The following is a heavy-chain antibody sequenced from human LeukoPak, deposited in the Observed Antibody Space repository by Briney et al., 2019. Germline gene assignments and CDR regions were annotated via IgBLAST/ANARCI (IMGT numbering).Heavy chain of an antibody. D-gene: IGHD2-2*01. CDR3: ATDLQPFDY. CDR2: IKQDGSEK. Sequence: GGSLRLSCAVSGFTFSSYSMSWVRQAPGKGLEWVANIKQDGSEKYYVDSVKGRFTISGDNANNSLYLQMNTLRAEDTAVYYCATDLQPFDYWGQGTLVTVSS. V-gene: IGHV3-7*04. J-gene: IGHJ4*02. CDR1: GFTFSSYS.